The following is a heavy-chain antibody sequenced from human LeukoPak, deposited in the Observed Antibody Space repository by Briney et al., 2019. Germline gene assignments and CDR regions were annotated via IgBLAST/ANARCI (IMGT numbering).Heavy chain of an antibody. CDR2: IYYSGST. V-gene: IGHV4-39*01. J-gene: IGHJ5*02. Sequence: KPSETPSLTCTVSGGSISSSSYYWGWIRQPPGKGLEWIGSIYYSGSTYYNPSLKSRVTISVDTSKNQFSLKLSSVTAADTAVYYCARNPTMYYYGSGSPNWFDPWGQGTLVTVSS. CDR3: ARNPTMYYYGSGSPNWFDP. D-gene: IGHD3-10*01. CDR1: GGSISSSSYY.